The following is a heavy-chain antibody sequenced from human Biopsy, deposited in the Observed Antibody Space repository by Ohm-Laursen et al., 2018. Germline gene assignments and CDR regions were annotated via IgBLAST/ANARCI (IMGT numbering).Heavy chain of an antibody. CDR2: IYHSGST. V-gene: IGHV4-38-2*01. CDR1: GYSISSGYY. Sequence: SHTLSLTCAVSGYSISSGYYWGWIRQPPGKGLEWIGSIYHSGSTYYNPSLKSRVTISVDTSKNHFSLRLSSVTAADTAGYYCARGQALKSFDYWGQGTLVTVSS. J-gene: IGHJ4*02. CDR3: ARGQALKSFDY.